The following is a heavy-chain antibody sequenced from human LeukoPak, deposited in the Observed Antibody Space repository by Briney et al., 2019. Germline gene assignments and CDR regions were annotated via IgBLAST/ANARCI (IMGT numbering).Heavy chain of an antibody. CDR2: INSNGGIT. CDR1: GFTIDDYG. V-gene: IGHV3-20*04. J-gene: IGHJ4*02. D-gene: IGHD5-18*01. Sequence: TGGSLRLSCAASGFTIDDYGLNWVRQAPGKGLEWVSGINSNGGITGYADSVKGRFIISRDNSKNSLFLQMSSLRADDTAFYYCARRGYNYAFDYRGQGTLVTVSS. CDR3: ARRGYNYAFDY.